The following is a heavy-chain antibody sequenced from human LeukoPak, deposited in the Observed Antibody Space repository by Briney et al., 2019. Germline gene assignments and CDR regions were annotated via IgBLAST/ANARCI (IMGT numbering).Heavy chain of an antibody. CDR1: GGTFSSYA. J-gene: IGHJ4*02. D-gene: IGHD6-13*01. V-gene: IGHV1-69*13. Sequence: SVKVSCKASGGTFSSYAISWVRQAPGQGLEWMGGIIPIFGTANYAQKFQGRVTITADESTSTAYMELSSLRSEDTAVYYCARSAIAAAGTDYWGQGTLVTVSS. CDR3: ARSAIAAAGTDY. CDR2: IIPIFGTA.